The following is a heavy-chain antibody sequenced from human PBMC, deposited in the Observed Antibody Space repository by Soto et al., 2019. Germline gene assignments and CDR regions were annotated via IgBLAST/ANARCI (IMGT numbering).Heavy chain of an antibody. V-gene: IGHV4-31*03. Sequence: QVQLQESGPGLVKPSQTLSLTCTVSGGSISSGGYYWSWIRQYPGKGLEWIGYIYYSGSTYYNPSLKSRVTISVATSKNQFSLKLSSVTAADTAVYYCARGPDSSHWYFDLWGRGTLVTVSS. CDR3: ARGPDSSHWYFDL. D-gene: IGHD3-3*01. CDR1: GGSISSGGYY. CDR2: IYYSGST. J-gene: IGHJ2*01.